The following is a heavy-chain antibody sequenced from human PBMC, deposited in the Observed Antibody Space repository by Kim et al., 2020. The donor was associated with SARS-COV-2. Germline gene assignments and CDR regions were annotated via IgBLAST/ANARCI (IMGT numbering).Heavy chain of an antibody. D-gene: IGHD3-3*01. CDR2: IYYSGST. Sequence: SETLSLTCTVSGGSISSGGYYWSWIRQHPGKGLEWIGYIYYSGSTYYNPSLKSRVTISVDTSKNQFSLKLSSVTAADTAVYYCARIPNAIFGVVTHFEYWGQGTLVTVSS. V-gene: IGHV4-31*03. J-gene: IGHJ4*02. CDR1: GGSISSGGYY. CDR3: ARIPNAIFGVVTHFEY.